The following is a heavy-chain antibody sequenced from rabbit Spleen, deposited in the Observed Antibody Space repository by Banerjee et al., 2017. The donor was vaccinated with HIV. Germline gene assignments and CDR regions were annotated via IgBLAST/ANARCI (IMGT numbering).Heavy chain of an antibody. D-gene: IGHD6-1*01. V-gene: IGHV1S45*01. CDR3: AREVLYAAYAGFGDATIYYFDL. J-gene: IGHJ4*01. CDR2: INVVTGKA. CDR1: GFSFSEKAV. Sequence: QEQLVESGGGLVQPEGSLTLTCTASGFSFSEKAVMCWVRQAPGKGLTWIACINVVTGKAVYASWAKGRFTFSRTSSTTVTLQLTSLTAADTATYFCAREVLYAAYAGFGDATIYYFDLWGQGTLVTVS.